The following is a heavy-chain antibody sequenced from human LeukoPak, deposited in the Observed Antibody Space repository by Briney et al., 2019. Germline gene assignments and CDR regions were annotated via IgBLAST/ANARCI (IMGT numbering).Heavy chain of an antibody. J-gene: IGHJ6*02. CDR3: ARDARGYSYGYGRYGMDV. Sequence: GGSLRLSCAASGFTFSSYEMNWVRQAPGKGLEWVSYISSSGSTIYYADSVKGRFTISRDNAKNSLYLQMNSPRAEDTAVYYCARDARGYSYGYGRYGMDVWGQGTTVTVSS. CDR1: GFTFSSYE. CDR2: ISSSGSTI. D-gene: IGHD5-18*01. V-gene: IGHV3-48*03.